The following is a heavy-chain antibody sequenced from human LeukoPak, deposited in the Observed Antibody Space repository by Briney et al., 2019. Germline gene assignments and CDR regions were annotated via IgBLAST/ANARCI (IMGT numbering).Heavy chain of an antibody. D-gene: IGHD3-22*01. V-gene: IGHV3-9*01. CDR3: AKDMRYDSSGQFDY. CDR2: ISWNSGSI. J-gene: IGHJ4*02. Sequence: GGSLRLSCAASRFTFDDYAMHWVRQAPGKGLEWVSGISWNSGSIGYADSVKGRFTISRDNAKNSLYLQMNSLRAEDTALYYCAKDMRYDSSGQFDYWGQGTLVTVSS. CDR1: RFTFDDYA.